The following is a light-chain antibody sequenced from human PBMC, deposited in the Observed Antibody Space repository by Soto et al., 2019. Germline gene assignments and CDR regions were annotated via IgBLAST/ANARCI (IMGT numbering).Light chain of an antibody. CDR1: QGMSSW. J-gene: IGKJ4*01. CDR2: AAS. Sequence: DIQMTQYTSSVSASVGDRVTLTCRASQGMSSWLAWYQQKPGKAPQLLIYAASSLQSGFPSRFSGSGSGTDFTLTISSRQPEDFATYYCQQANSFPRLTFGGGTKVEIK. CDR3: QQANSFPRLT. V-gene: IGKV1-12*01.